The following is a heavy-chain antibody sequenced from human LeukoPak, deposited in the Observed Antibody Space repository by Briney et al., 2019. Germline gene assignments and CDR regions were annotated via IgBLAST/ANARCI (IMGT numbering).Heavy chain of an antibody. D-gene: IGHD3-22*01. V-gene: IGHV3-30-3*01. CDR3: ARGSGYYTPFDY. CDR2: ISYDGSNK. Sequence: QSGGSLRLSCAASGFTFSSYAMHWVRQAPGKGLEWVAVISYDGSNKYYADSVKGRFTISRDNSKNTLYLQMNSLRAEDTAVYYCARGSGYYTPFDYWGQGTLVTVSS. J-gene: IGHJ4*02. CDR1: GFTFSSYA.